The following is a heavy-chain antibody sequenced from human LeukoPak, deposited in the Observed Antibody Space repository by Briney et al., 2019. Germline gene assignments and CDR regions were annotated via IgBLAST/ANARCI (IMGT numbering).Heavy chain of an antibody. V-gene: IGHV3-48*03. CDR2: TSSGGSTI. D-gene: IGHD3-3*02. CDR3: GPRPFQH. J-gene: IGHJ1*01. CDR1: GFTCSSYE. Sequence: GGTLRLSCAASGFTCSSYEMNWVGHAPGKGLEWVSYTSSGGSTIYYAVSVKGRFTISRDNAKNSLFLQMNGLRAENTAVYYCGPRPFQHWGQGALVTVSS.